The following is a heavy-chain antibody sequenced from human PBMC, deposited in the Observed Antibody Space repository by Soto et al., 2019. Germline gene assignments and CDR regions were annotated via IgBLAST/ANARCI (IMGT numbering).Heavy chain of an antibody. V-gene: IGHV1-24*01. CDR2: FDPEDFET. CDR1: GSTLTELS. Sequence: QVQLVQSGAEVKKPGASVKVSCKVSGSTLTELSMHWVRQAPGKGLEWMGGFDPEDFETIYAQQFQGRITMTDDTSTDTAYMELSSLRSADTAVYYCATEKISRSRLWSLRYYFDDWGQGTLVTVSS. D-gene: IGHD2-21*01. J-gene: IGHJ4*02. CDR3: ATEKISRSRLWSLRYYFDD.